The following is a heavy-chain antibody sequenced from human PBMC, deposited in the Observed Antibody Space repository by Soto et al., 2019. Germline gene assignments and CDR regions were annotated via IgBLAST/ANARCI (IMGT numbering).Heavy chain of an antibody. Sequence: EVQLVESGGGLVQPGGSLRLSCAASGFTFGSYSMNWVRQAPGKGLEWVSFILSSSGVIYYADSVKGRFTISRDNAKNALYLQMNSLRAEDTAVYYWPRDLRAPLVATAMPYYLDVWGKGTTVTVSS. V-gene: IGHV3-48*01. CDR3: PRDLRAPLVATAMPYYLDV. CDR1: GFTFGSYS. CDR2: ILSSSGVI. D-gene: IGHD2-21*02. J-gene: IGHJ6*03.